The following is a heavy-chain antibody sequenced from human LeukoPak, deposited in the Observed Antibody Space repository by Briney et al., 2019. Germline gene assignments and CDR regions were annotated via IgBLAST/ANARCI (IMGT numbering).Heavy chain of an antibody. CDR1: GFTFSSYA. J-gene: IGHJ4*02. V-gene: IGHV3-23*01. CDR3: AKDLYMRYDSGSYYFDY. D-gene: IGHD1-26*01. CDR2: ISDSGGST. Sequence: GGSLRLSCAASGFTFSSYAMSWVRQAPGKGLEWVSGISDSGGSTYYADSVKGRFTISRDNSKNTLYLQMNSLRAEDTAVYYCAKDLYMRYDSGSYYFDYWGQGTLVTVSS.